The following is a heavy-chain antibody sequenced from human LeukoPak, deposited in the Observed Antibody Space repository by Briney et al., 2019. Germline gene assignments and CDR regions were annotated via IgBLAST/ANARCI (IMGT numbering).Heavy chain of an antibody. CDR3: YYRVSSGYLT. J-gene: IGHJ4*02. CDR1: GYPFTGYY. CDR2: INPNSGGT. D-gene: IGHD3-22*01. Sequence: ASVKVSCKASGYPFTGYYMHWVRQAPGQGLEWMGWINPNSGGTYYAQKFQGRVSMTRGTSISTAYMELSSLRSDDTAVYYCYYRVSSGYLTWGQGTLVTVSS. V-gene: IGHV1-2*02.